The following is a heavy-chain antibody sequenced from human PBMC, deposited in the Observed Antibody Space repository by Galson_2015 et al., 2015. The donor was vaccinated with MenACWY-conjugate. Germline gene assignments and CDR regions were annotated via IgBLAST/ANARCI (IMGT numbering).Heavy chain of an antibody. D-gene: IGHD5-12*01. V-gene: IGHV3-33*01. CDR3: ARDRSYAGYDFALNYYFDS. Sequence: SLRLSCAASGFTFSRYGMHWVRQAPGKGLEWVTVIWHDGSNKYYADSVKGRFTISRDNSKNTLYLQMNSLRAEDTAVYYCARDRSYAGYDFALNYYFDSWGQGTLVTVSS. CDR1: GFTFSRYG. J-gene: IGHJ4*02. CDR2: IWHDGSNK.